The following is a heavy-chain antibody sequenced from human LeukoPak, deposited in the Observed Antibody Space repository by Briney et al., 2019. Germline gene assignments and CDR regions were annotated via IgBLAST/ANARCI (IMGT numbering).Heavy chain of an antibody. CDR2: INTNSGGT. D-gene: IGHD7-27*01. CDR3: AIVANWGSSPIDY. CDR1: GYTFTGYY. J-gene: IGHJ4*02. V-gene: IGHV1-2*02. Sequence: ASVKVSCKDSGYTFTGYYMHRVRQAPGQGGGWMGWINTNSGGTKYAQKFQGRATMTSDTSISTAYMQLSRLRSDDTAVYYCAIVANWGSSPIDYWGQGTLVTVSS.